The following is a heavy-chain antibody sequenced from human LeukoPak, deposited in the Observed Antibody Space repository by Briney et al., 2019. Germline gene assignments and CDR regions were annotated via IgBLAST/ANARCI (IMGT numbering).Heavy chain of an antibody. J-gene: IGHJ4*02. Sequence: ASVKVSCKATGYTFTSYFMHWVRQAPGQGLEWMGVINPSTGTTSYAQKFQGRVTMTTDTSTSTVYMELSSLRFEDSAIFYCARALGGATILEYWGQGTLVTVSS. CDR2: INPSTGTT. CDR3: ARALGGATILEY. CDR1: GYTFTSYF. D-gene: IGHD5-12*01. V-gene: IGHV1-46*01.